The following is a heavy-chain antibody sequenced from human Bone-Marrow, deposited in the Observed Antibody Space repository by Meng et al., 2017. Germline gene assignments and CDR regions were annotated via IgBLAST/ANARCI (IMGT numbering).Heavy chain of an antibody. V-gene: IGHV3-49*03. CDR2: IRSKAYGGTT. J-gene: IGHJ4*02. D-gene: IGHD3-10*01. CDR3: TKGSRALRDFGY. CDR1: GSTFGDYA. Sequence: GESLKISCTASGSTFGDYAMSWFRQAPGKGLEWVGFIRSKAYGGTTEHAASVKGRFTISRDDSKSIAYLQMNSLKTEDTAVYYCTKGSRALRDFGYWGQGTLVTVSS.